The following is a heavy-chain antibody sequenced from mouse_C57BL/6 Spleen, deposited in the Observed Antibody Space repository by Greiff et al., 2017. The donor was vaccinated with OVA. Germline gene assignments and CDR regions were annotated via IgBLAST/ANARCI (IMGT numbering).Heavy chain of an antibody. D-gene: IGHD3-2*02. CDR2: IHPNSGST. CDR1: GYTFTSYW. Sequence: QVQLQQPGAELVKPGASVKLSCEASGYTFTSYWMHWVKQRPGQGLEWIGMIHPNSGSTNYNEKFKSKATLTVDKSSSTAYMQLSSLTSEDSAVYYCARDSSGYVDDYWGQGTTLTVSS. V-gene: IGHV1-64*01. J-gene: IGHJ2*01. CDR3: ARDSSGYVDDY.